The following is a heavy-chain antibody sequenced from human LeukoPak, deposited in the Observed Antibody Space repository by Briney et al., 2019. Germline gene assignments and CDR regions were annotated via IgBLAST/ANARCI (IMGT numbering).Heavy chain of an antibody. J-gene: IGHJ4*02. CDR2: IYYSGST. Sequence: SETLSLTCTVSGGSISSYYWSWIRQPPGKGLEWIGYIYYSGSTNYNPSLKSRVTISVDTSKNQFSLKLSSVTAADTAVYYCARGWGYFDWFFDYWGQGTLVTVSS. D-gene: IGHD3-9*01. CDR1: GGSISSYY. V-gene: IGHV4-59*01. CDR3: ARGWGYFDWFFDY.